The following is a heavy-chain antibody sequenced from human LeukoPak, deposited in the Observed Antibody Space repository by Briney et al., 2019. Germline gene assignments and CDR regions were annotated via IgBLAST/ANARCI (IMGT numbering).Heavy chain of an antibody. CDR1: GGSISSSSYY. Sequence: SETLSLTCTVSGGSISSSSYYWGWIRQPPGKGLEWIGSIYYSGSTYYNPSLKSRVTISVDTSKNQFSLKLSSVTAADTAVYYCARSGIAGADAFGIWGQGTMVTVSS. J-gene: IGHJ3*02. V-gene: IGHV4-39*07. CDR3: ARSGIAGADAFGI. CDR2: IYYSGST. D-gene: IGHD6-19*01.